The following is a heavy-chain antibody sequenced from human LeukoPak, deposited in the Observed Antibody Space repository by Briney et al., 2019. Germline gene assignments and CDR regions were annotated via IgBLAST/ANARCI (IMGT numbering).Heavy chain of an antibody. V-gene: IGHV4-39*07. Sequence: NPSETLSLTCTVSGGSISSSSYYWGWIRQPPGKGLEWIGSIYYSGSTYYNPSLKSRVTISVDTSKNQFSLKLSSVTAADTAVYYCARVIVVVPAAIPPHLSTLFDYWGQGTLVTVSS. CDR1: GGSISSSSYY. J-gene: IGHJ4*02. D-gene: IGHD2-2*02. CDR2: IYYSGST. CDR3: ARVIVVVPAAIPPHLSTLFDY.